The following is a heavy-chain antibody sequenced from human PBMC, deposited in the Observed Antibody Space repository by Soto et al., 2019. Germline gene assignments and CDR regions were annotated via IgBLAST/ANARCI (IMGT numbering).Heavy chain of an antibody. CDR2: INHSGST. CDR3: ARGKDILVVVAATPDYFDY. CDR1: GGSFSGYY. D-gene: IGHD2-15*01. V-gene: IGHV4-34*01. Sequence: QVQLQQWGAGLLKPSETLSLTCAVYGGSFSGYYWSWIRQPPGKGLEWIGEINHSGSTNYNPSLKSRVTISVDTSKIQFSLKLSSVTAADTAVYYCARGKDILVVVAATPDYFDYWGQGTLVTVSS. J-gene: IGHJ4*02.